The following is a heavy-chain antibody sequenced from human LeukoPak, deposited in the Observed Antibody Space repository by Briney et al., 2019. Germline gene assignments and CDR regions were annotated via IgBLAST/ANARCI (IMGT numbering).Heavy chain of an antibody. Sequence: ASVKVSCKVSGYTLTELSMHWVRQAPGKGLEWMGGFDPEDGETIYAQKFQGRVTMTEDTSTDTAYMELSSLRSEDTAVHYCATIPLYYYDSSGYSAFDYWGQGTLVTVSS. CDR3: ATIPLYYYDSSGYSAFDY. V-gene: IGHV1-24*01. CDR2: FDPEDGET. J-gene: IGHJ4*02. D-gene: IGHD3-22*01. CDR1: GYTLTELS.